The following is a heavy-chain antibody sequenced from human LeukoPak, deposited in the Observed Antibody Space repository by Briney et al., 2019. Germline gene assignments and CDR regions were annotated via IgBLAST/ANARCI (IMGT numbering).Heavy chain of an antibody. Sequence: ASVKVSCKASGYSFSAYYMNWVRQAPGQGLEWMAWINPNTGDTRSAQKFQGRVTMTRDTSISTAYMQLSSLTSDDTAVYYCARAVMFTTYWLPFDAWGQGTLVTVSS. CDR2: INPNTGDT. D-gene: IGHD3-16*01. CDR3: ARAVMFTTYWLPFDA. CDR1: GYSFSAYY. J-gene: IGHJ5*02. V-gene: IGHV1-2*02.